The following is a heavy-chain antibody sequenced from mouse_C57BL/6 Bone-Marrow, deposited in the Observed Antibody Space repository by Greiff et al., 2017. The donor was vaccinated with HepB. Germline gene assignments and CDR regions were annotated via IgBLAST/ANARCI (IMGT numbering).Heavy chain of an antibody. CDR3: ARSNYYGSRGSYAMDY. CDR1: GYAFSSSW. CDR2: IYPGDGDT. D-gene: IGHD1-1*01. J-gene: IGHJ4*01. Sequence: VQGVESGPELVKPGASVKISCKASGYAFSSSWMNWVKQRPGKGLEWIGRIYPGDGDTNYNGKFKGKATLTADKSSSTAYMQLSSLTSEDSAVYFCARSNYYGSRGSYAMDYWGQGTSVTVSS. V-gene: IGHV1-82*01.